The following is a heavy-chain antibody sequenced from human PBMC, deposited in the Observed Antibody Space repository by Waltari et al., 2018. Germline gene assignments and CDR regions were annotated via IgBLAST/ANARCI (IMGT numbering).Heavy chain of an antibody. CDR1: GYSFTSYW. D-gene: IGHD1-1*01. Sequence: EVQLVQSGAEVKRPGESLKISCKTSGYSFTSYWISWVRQMPGKGLEWMGAIVPSDSDTRYSPAFQGQVTISADKSISTAYLQWSSLKAADSATYDCAHGGAAGTTYFDYWGQGVLVTVSS. J-gene: IGHJ4*02. CDR3: AHGGAAGTTYFDY. V-gene: IGHV5-51*01. CDR2: IVPSDSDT.